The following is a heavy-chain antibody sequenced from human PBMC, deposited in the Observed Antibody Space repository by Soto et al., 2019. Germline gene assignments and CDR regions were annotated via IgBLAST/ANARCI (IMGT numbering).Heavy chain of an antibody. CDR2: VHYIVSP. J-gene: IGHJ4*02. CDR3: ARGVDYYATSGYFSFDA. V-gene: IGHV4-59*01. D-gene: IGHD3-16*01. Sequence: PPQTMSPACNLSGRSSPDFYGLWVRPPPENVLEWDGQVHYIVSPTYNPSLNSRSTLSLDTSKSQLSLKLRSVTAADTAMYFCARGVDYYATSGYFSFDAWGQGIPVTVSS. CDR1: GRSSPDFY.